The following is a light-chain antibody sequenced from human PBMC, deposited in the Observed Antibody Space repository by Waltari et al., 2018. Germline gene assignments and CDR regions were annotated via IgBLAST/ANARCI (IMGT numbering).Light chain of an antibody. CDR3: QQSYSTTKT. CDR1: QSISSY. J-gene: IGKJ1*01. Sequence: DIQMTQSPSSLSASVGDRVTITCRASQSISSYFNWYQQKPGKAPKLLIYAASSLQSGVPSRFSGSGSGTDFTLTISSLQPEDFATYYCQQSYSTTKTFGQGTKVEIK. CDR2: AAS. V-gene: IGKV1-39*01.